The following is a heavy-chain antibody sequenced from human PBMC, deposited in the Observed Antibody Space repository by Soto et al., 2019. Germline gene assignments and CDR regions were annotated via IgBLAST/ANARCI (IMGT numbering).Heavy chain of an antibody. V-gene: IGHV4-31*03. D-gene: IGHD3-10*01. CDR1: GGSISSGDYY. Sequence: SETLSLTCTVSGGSISSGDYYWSWIRQHPGKGLEWIGYIYYSGSTYYNPSLKSRVTISVDTSKNQFSLKLSSVTAADTAVYYCATYGSGTYKPTTFDYWGQGTLVTVSS. CDR3: ATYGSGTYKPTTFDY. J-gene: IGHJ4*02. CDR2: IYYSGST.